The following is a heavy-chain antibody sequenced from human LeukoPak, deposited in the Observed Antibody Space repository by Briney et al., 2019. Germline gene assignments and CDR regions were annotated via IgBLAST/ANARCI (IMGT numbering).Heavy chain of an antibody. J-gene: IGHJ3*02. CDR2: IYRSGST. D-gene: IGHD1-26*01. Sequence: SGTLSPTCALSGGPTSSTNWWSWVRQPPGKGLEWIGEIYRSGSTNYNPCLRNRITISVDKSKDQFSLRLSAVTAADTAVYYCARKIGSSGAFDIWGQGTMVTVSS. CDR3: ARKIGSSGAFDI. V-gene: IGHV4-4*02. CDR1: GGPTSSTNW.